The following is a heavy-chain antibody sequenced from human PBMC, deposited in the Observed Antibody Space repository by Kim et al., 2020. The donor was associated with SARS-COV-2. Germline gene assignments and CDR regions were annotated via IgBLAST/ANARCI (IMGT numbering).Heavy chain of an antibody. J-gene: IGHJ4*02. CDR2: ISYDGSNK. Sequence: GGSLRLSCAASGFTFSSYAMHWVRQAPGKGLEWVAVISYDGSNKYYADSVKGRFTISRDNSKNTLYLQMNSLRAEDTAVYYCARDIQDNVDTAMGDYFDYWGQGTLVTVSS. D-gene: IGHD5-18*01. V-gene: IGHV3-30*04. CDR3: ARDIQDNVDTAMGDYFDY. CDR1: GFTFSSYA.